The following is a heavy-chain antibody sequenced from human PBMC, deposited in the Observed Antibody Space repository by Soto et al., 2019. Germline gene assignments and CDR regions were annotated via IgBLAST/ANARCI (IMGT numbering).Heavy chain of an antibody. CDR3: ARITTGTTGGSLPLDY. J-gene: IGHJ4*02. CDR1: GGTFSSYA. V-gene: IGHV1-69*13. CDR2: IIPIFGTA. Sequence: SVKVSCKASGGTFSSYAISWVRQAPVQGLEWMGGIIPIFGTANYAQKFQGRVTITADESTSTAYMELSSLRSEDTAVYYCARITTGTTGGSLPLDYWGQGTMVTISS. D-gene: IGHD1-1*01.